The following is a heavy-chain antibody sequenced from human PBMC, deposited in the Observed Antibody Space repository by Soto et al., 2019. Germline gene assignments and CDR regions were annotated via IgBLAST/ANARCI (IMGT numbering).Heavy chain of an antibody. CDR3: ARGPSAPYYMDV. J-gene: IGHJ6*03. D-gene: IGHD6-13*01. Sequence: QVQLVQSGAEVKKPGASVKVSCKASGYTFSNYYIHWVRQAPGQGLEWMGIINPNGAFTNYAQKFQGRVIMTTDTSPNTVYIELCSLTSEDTAVYSCARGPSAPYYMDVWGKGTTVTVSS. CDR1: GYTFSNYY. V-gene: IGHV1-46*03. CDR2: INPNGAFT.